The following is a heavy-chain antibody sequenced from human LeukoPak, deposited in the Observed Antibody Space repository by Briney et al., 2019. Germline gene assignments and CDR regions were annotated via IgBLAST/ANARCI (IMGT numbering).Heavy chain of an antibody. V-gene: IGHV3-15*01. D-gene: IGHD3-10*01. Sequence: PGGSLRLSCAASGFTFSNAWMSWVRQAPGKGLEWVGRIKSKTDGGTTDYAAPVKGRFTISRDDSKNMLYLQMNSLKTEDTAVYYCTTYGSELYYYYYYMDVWGKGTTVTISS. CDR3: TTYGSELYYYYYYMDV. CDR1: GFTFSNAW. J-gene: IGHJ6*03. CDR2: IKSKTDGGTT.